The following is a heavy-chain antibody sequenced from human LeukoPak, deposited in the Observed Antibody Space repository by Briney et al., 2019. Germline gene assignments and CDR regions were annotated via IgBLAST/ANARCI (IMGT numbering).Heavy chain of an antibody. V-gene: IGHV3-49*03. D-gene: IGHD4-23*01. CDR1: GFTFGDYA. CDR2: IRSKDHGGTT. J-gene: IGHJ4*02. Sequence: GGSLRLSCTASGFTFGDYALSWFRQAPGKGLEWLSFIRSKDHGGTTEYAASVKGRFTISRDDSNSIAYLQMNSLIIEDTAVNFCTRDPHYYHGNPHDFWGQGTRVTVSS. CDR3: TRDPHYYHGNPHDF.